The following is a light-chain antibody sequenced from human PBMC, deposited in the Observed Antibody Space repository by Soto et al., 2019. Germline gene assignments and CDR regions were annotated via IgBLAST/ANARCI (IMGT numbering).Light chain of an antibody. CDR1: QSVSSN. J-gene: IGKJ3*01. CDR3: HQYNSWPRGT. V-gene: IGKV3-15*01. CDR2: GAS. Sequence: IVMTQSPATLSVSPGEGATLSCRASQSVSSNLAWYQQKPGQAPRLLIYGASTRATGIPARFSGRGSGTEFTLTISSLESEDSAVYYCHQYNSWPRGTFGPGTKVEIK.